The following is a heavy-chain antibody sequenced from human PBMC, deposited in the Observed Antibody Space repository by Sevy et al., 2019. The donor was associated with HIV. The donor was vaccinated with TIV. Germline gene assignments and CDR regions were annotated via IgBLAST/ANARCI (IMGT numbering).Heavy chain of an antibody. V-gene: IGHV4-38-2*01. Sequence: SETLSLTCAVSGYSISSGYYWGWIRQPPGKGLEWIGSIYHSGSTYYNPSLKSRVTISVDTSKNQFSLKLSSVTAADPAVYYCARTATGTVRLDFWSGYYHNWFDPWGQGTLVTVSS. CDR1: GYSISSGYY. D-gene: IGHD3-3*01. CDR2: IYHSGST. J-gene: IGHJ5*02. CDR3: ARTATGTVRLDFWSGYYHNWFDP.